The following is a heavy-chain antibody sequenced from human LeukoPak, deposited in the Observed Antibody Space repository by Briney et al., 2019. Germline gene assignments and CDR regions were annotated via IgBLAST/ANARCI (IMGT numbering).Heavy chain of an antibody. CDR3: RLLPYVWGSYRDAFDI. CDR2: IRSKAYGGTT. D-gene: IGHD3-16*02. J-gene: IGHJ3*02. CDR1: GFTFGDYA. Sequence: GGSLRLSCTASGFTFGDYAMSWFRQAPGKGLEWVGFIRSKAYGGTTEYAASVKGRLTISRDDSESIAYLQMNSLKTEDTAVYYCRLLPYVWGSYRDAFDIWGQGTMVTVSS. V-gene: IGHV3-49*03.